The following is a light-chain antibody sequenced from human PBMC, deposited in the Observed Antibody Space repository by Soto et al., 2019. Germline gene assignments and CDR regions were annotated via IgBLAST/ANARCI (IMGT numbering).Light chain of an antibody. J-gene: IGKJ4*01. CDR2: GAS. CDR3: QQYHKWPLT. Sequence: EIVMTQSPATLSLSPGERATVPCRASQSVSNNLAWYQQKPGQAPSLLIYGASARATGIPARFSGSGYGTEFTLTISSLQSEDFSVYYCQQYHKWPLTFGGGTRVEIK. CDR1: QSVSNN. V-gene: IGKV3-15*01.